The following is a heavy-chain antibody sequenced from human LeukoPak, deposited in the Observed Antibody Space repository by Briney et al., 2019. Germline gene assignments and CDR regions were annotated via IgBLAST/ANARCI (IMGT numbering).Heavy chain of an antibody. Sequence: PSETLSLTCTISGDSTSSDRYYGGWVRQPPGKGLEWIGNIYYSGSTYYNPSLKSRVTMSVDTSKNQFFLKLNSVTAADTAVYYCARGRPYSGGYHLDYWVQGTLVTVSP. CDR2: IYYSGST. V-gene: IGHV4-39*01. J-gene: IGHJ4*02. D-gene: IGHD1-26*01. CDR1: GDSTSSDRYY. CDR3: ARGRPYSGGYHLDY.